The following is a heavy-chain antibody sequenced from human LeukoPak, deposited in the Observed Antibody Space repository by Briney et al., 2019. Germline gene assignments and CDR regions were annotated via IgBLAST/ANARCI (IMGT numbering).Heavy chain of an antibody. J-gene: IGHJ1*01. CDR3: HVWTTVTMQQIPVDF. Sequence: GGSLRLSCAASGFTFSNAWMSWVRQAPGKGLEWVGRIKTNTEGGTTDYAAPVKGRFTISRDDSDSMLYLQMNSLKTEDTAVYYCHVWTTVTMQQIPVDFWGQGTLVTVSS. CDR1: GFTFSNAW. V-gene: IGHV3-15*01. CDR2: IKTNTEGGTT. D-gene: IGHD4-17*01.